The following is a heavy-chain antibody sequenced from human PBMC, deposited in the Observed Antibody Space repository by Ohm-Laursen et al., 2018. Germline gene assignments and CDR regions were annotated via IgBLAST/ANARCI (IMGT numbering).Heavy chain of an antibody. V-gene: IGHV1-69*13. CDR3: ARGEEYGAFDF. J-gene: IGHJ3*01. D-gene: IGHD6-6*01. CDR1: GYTFTGYY. Sequence: SVKVSCKASGYTFTGYYMHWVRQAPGQGLEWMGGIIPIFGTANYAQKFQGRVTITADESTSTAYMELSSLRSDDTAVYYCARGEEYGAFDFWGQGTMVTVSS. CDR2: IIPIFGTA.